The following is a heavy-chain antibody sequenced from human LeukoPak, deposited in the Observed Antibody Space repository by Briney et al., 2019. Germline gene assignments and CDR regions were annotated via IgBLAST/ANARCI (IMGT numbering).Heavy chain of an antibody. D-gene: IGHD1-1*01. J-gene: IGHJ6*02. V-gene: IGHV4-59*01. CDR1: GGSISSYY. CDR2: IYYSGST. Sequence: SETLSLTCTVSGGSISSYYWSWLRQPPGKGLQWIGYIYYSGSTNYNPSLKSRVTISVDTSKNQVSLKLSSVTAADTAVYYCARWGTTGTTGYYGMDVWGQGTTVTVSS. CDR3: ARWGTTGTTGYYGMDV.